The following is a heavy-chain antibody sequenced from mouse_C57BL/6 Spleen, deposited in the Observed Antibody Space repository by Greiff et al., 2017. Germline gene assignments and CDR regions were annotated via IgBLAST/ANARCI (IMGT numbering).Heavy chain of an antibody. V-gene: IGHV2-9-1*01. CDR3: ARMTVVAPYYAMNY. CDR2: IWTGGGT. J-gene: IGHJ4*01. Sequence: QVQLKESGPGLVAPSQSLSITCTVSGFSLTSYAISWVRQPPGKGLEWLGVIWTGGGTNYNSALKSRLSISKDNSKSQFFLKMNSLQTDDTARYYCARMTVVAPYYAMNYWGQGTSVTVSS. CDR1: GFSLTSYA. D-gene: IGHD1-1*01.